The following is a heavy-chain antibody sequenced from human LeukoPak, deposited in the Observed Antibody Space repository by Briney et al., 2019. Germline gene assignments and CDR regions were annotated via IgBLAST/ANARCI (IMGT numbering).Heavy chain of an antibody. CDR1: GFTFSSYA. D-gene: IGHD3-22*01. CDR2: ISGSGGST. CDR3: AKDGTYYYDSSGYAHYFDY. J-gene: IGHJ4*02. Sequence: GGSLRLSCAASGFTFSSYAMSWVRQAPGKGLEWVSAISGSGGSTYYADSVKGRFTISRDNSKNTLYLQMNSLRAEDTAVYYCAKDGTYYYDSSGYAHYFDYWGQGTPVTVFS. V-gene: IGHV3-23*01.